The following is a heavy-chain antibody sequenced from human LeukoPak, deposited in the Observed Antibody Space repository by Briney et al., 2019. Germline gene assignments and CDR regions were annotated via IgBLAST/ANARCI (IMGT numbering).Heavy chain of an antibody. CDR1: GVSISSYY. D-gene: IGHD3-10*01. J-gene: IGHJ4*01. CDR3: AREANYYGSGSYFEGTFDY. CDR2: IYYCGRT. V-gene: IGHV4-59*01. Sequence: ADTLSLTRTVSGVSISSYYWSWIRQPPGKGVEWIGYIYYCGRTNYHPSLKTRVTISVDTSKTEFSVKLTSVAAADTAVYYCAREANYYGSGSYFEGTFDYWGQGTLVTGSS.